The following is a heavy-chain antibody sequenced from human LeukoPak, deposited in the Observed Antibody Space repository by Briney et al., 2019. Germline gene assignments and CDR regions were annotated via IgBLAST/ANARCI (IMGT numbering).Heavy chain of an antibody. D-gene: IGHD3-3*01. V-gene: IGHV4-39*01. CDR1: GGSISSSSYY. J-gene: IGHJ5*02. Sequence: LETLSLTCTVSGGSISSSSYYWGWIRQPPGKGLAWIGSIYYSGSTYYNPSLKSRVTISVDTSKNQFSLKLSSVPAADTAVYYCARQDFWSGYYFDPWGQGTLVTVSS. CDR2: IYYSGST. CDR3: ARQDFWSGYYFDP.